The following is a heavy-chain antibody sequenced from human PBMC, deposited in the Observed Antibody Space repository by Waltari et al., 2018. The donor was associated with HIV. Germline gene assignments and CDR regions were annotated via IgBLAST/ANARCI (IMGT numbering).Heavy chain of an antibody. V-gene: IGHV1-2*06. CDR2: INLNRGAR. CDR1: GYTFTGYY. Sequence: QVQLVQSGAEVKKPGASVKVSCKASGYTFTGYYMHWVRQAPGQGLEWMVRINLNRGARNDAQKFQGRVTMTRDTSISTAYLELNSLRSHDTAVYYCARRLPYCSTSSCPYFDPWGQGTLVTVSS. J-gene: IGHJ5*02. CDR3: ARRLPYCSTSSCPYFDP. D-gene: IGHD2-2*01.